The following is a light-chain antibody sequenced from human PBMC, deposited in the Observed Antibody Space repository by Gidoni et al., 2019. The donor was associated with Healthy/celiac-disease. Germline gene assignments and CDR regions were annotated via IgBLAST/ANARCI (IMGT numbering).Light chain of an antibody. CDR1: QSISSY. Sequence: LQMTQSPSSLSASVGDRVTITCRASQSISSYLNWYQQKPEKAPKLLIYAASSLQSGVPSRFRGSASGTDFTLTSSLLQPEDFATYYCQRSYSTPWSFGGGTKVEIK. V-gene: IGKV1-39*01. CDR2: AAS. CDR3: QRSYSTPWS. J-gene: IGKJ4*01.